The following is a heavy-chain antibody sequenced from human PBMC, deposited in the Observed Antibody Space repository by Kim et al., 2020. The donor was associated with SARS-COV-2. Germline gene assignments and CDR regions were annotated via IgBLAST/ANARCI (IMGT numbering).Heavy chain of an antibody. CDR2: FYGSGRT. V-gene: IGHV4-4*07. J-gene: IGHJ4*02. CDR3: ATAGYTYGLNYFDY. CDR1: GGSISGYY. Sequence: SETLSLTCTVSGGSISGYYLSWIRQPAGKGLEWIGRFYGSGRTKFNPSFESRVTMSGDSSRNHFSLKLASVTAADTAVYYCATAGYTYGLNYFDYWGQG. D-gene: IGHD5-18*01.